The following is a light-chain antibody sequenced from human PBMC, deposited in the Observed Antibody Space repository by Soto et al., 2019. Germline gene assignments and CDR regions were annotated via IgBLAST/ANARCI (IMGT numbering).Light chain of an antibody. Sequence: EIVLTQSPATLSLSPWERATLSCGASQSVSSSYLAWYQQKPGLAPRLLIYATSSRATGIPDRFSGGGSGTDFTLTISRLEPEDFAVYYCQQYGTSPRSITFGQGTRLEI. CDR1: QSVSSSY. V-gene: IGKV3D-20*01. J-gene: IGKJ5*01. CDR2: ATS. CDR3: QQYGTSPRSIT.